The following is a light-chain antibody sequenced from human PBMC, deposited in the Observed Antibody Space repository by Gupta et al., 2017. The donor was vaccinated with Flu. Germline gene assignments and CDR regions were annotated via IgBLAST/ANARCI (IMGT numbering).Light chain of an antibody. CDR3: HQRSNCPPFT. J-gene: IGKJ1*01. CDR2: DAS. V-gene: IGKV3-11*02. Sequence: ATLFLSPGESGTRSCSVSQIVSRYLALFQQKPDQPPSQLIYDASNRRTCILASFCGSGGCRKVSLTTISREQEDFAAYYYHQRSNCPPFTFGQGTKVEIK. CDR1: QIVSRY.